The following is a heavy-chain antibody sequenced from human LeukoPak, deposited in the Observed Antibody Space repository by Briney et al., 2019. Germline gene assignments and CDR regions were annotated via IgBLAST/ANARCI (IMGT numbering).Heavy chain of an antibody. D-gene: IGHD3-3*01. Sequence: PGGSLRLSCAASGFTFSSYGMHWVRQAPGKGLEWVAFIRYGGSNKYYADSVKGRFTISRDNSKNTLYLQMNSLRAEDTAVYYCAKVSPRYDFWSGYYYYYYMDVWGKGTTVTVS. V-gene: IGHV3-30*02. CDR3: AKVSPRYDFWSGYYYYYYMDV. CDR1: GFTFSSYG. CDR2: IRYGGSNK. J-gene: IGHJ6*03.